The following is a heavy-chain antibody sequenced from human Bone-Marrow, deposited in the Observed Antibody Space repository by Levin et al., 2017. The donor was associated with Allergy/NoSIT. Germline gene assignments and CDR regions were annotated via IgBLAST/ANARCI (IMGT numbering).Heavy chain of an antibody. CDR1: GFTFTKST. V-gene: IGHV1-58*01. CDR2: IVVGSGNT. J-gene: IGHJ6*02. Sequence: KISCKASGFTFTKSTVQWVRQARGQGLEWVGWIVVGSGNTNSAQKFQERVTITRDTSTSTAYMELSSLRSEDTAVYYCAALGRYSGYDYYYNMDVWGQGTTVTVSS. D-gene: IGHD5-12*01. CDR3: AALGRYSGYDYYYNMDV.